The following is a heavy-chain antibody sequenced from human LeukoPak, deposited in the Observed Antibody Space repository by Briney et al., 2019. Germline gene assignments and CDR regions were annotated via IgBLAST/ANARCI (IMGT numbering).Heavy chain of an antibody. J-gene: IGHJ3*02. CDR3: AIRLVLDAFDI. CDR1: GFTFSSYS. Sequence: PGGSLRLSCAASGFTFSSYSMNWVRQAPGKGLEWVSAISGSGSSTYYGDSVKGRFTISRDNSKNTLYLQMNSLRAEDTAMYYCAIRLVLDAFDIWGQGTMVTVSS. V-gene: IGHV3-23*01. CDR2: ISGSGSST. D-gene: IGHD4-17*01.